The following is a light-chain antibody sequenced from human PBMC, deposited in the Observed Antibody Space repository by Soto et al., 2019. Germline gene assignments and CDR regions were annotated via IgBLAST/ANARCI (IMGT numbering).Light chain of an antibody. V-gene: IGLV2-14*01. CDR1: SSDVGAYNY. J-gene: IGLJ2*01. CDR2: DVN. CDR3: TSWTTSTTMK. Sequence: QSVLTQPASVSGSPGQSITTSCTGTSSDVGAYNYVSWYQQHPGKAPKLMIYDVNIRPSGVSNRFSGSKSGNTASLTISGLQAEDEADYYCTSWTTSTTMKFGGGTKVTVL.